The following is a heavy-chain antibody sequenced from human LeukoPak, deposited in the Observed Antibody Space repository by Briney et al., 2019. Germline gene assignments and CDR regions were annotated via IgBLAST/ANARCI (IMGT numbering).Heavy chain of an antibody. CDR1: GFIVSSNY. D-gene: IGHD3-3*01. CDR3: ARVGITFFGVVIL. CDR2: LCSGGNT. J-gene: IGHJ4*02. V-gene: IGHV3-53*01. Sequence: GGSLRLSHAPSGFIVSSNYMSWARHPPGKGLEWDSILCSGGNTYYADSVKGRFIISRDNSSNTLYLQMNSPRTEDTAVYYCARVGITFFGVVILWGQGALVTVSS.